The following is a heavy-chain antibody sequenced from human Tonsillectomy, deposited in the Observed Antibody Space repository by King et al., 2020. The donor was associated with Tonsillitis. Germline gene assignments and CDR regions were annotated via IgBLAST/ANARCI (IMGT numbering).Heavy chain of an antibody. D-gene: IGHD1-26*01. V-gene: IGHV1-2*02. J-gene: IGHJ2*01. CDR2: IDPNSGGT. CDR1: GYTFTGYY. Sequence: VQLVESGAEVKKPGASVKVSCKASGYTFTGYYLHWLRQAPGQGLEWMGWIDPNSGGTNYAQKFQGRVTMTRDTSISTAYMELSRLTSDDTAVYYCASDPAPSGNWYFDLWGRGTLVTVSS. CDR3: ASDPAPSGNWYFDL.